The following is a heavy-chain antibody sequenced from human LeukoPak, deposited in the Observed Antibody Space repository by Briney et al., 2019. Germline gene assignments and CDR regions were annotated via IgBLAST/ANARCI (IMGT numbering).Heavy chain of an antibody. D-gene: IGHD3-16*01. J-gene: IGHJ4*02. CDR1: GYTFTSYY. CDR3: ARGFDTFGGVIIDY. CDR2: ISAYNGNT. Sequence: ASVKVSCKASGYTFTSYYMHWVRQAPGQGLEWMGWISAYNGNTNYAQKLQGRVTMTTDTSTSTAYMELRSLRSDDTAVYYCARGFDTFGGVIIDYWGQGTLVTVSS. V-gene: IGHV1-18*04.